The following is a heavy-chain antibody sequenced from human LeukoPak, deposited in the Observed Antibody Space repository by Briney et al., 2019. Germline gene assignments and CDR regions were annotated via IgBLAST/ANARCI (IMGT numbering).Heavy chain of an antibody. Sequence: GGSLRLSCAASGFTFSSYGMHWVRQAPGKGLEWVAFIRYDGSNKYYADSVKGRFTISRDNSKNTLYLQMNSLRAEDTAVYYCAKRKDFLNLVADYWGEGTLVTVSS. J-gene: IGHJ4*02. CDR1: GFTFSSYG. D-gene: IGHD5-12*01. CDR3: AKRKDFLNLVADY. V-gene: IGHV3-30*02. CDR2: IRYDGSNK.